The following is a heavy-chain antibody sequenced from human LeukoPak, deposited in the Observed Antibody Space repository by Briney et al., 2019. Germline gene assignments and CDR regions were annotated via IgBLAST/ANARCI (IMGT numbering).Heavy chain of an antibody. CDR1: GFTFSSYA. CDR3: AKAKKQWLLDY. CDR2: ISGRGGST. Sequence: AGSLRLSCPPSGFTFSSYAMSWVRQAPGEGLEWVSAISGRGGSTYYADSVKGRFTISRDNSKNTLYLQMNSLRAEDTAVYYCAKAKKQWLLDYWGQGTLVTVSS. D-gene: IGHD6-19*01. J-gene: IGHJ4*02. V-gene: IGHV3-23*01.